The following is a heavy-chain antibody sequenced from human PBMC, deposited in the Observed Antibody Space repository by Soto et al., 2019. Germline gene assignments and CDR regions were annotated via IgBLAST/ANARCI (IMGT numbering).Heavy chain of an antibody. V-gene: IGHV3-30*03. CDR3: ARSPQPTRGIHWYFDL. J-gene: IGHJ2*01. Sequence: QVQLVESGGGVVQPGRSPGLSCAASGFTFNTYGMHWVRQAPGKGLEWVAAISYDGINKYYVDSVKGRFTISRDNSKNTLYVQMTSLRAEDTALYYCARSPQPTRGIHWYFDLWGRGILVTVSS. CDR2: ISYDGINK. CDR1: GFTFNTYG. D-gene: IGHD1-26*01.